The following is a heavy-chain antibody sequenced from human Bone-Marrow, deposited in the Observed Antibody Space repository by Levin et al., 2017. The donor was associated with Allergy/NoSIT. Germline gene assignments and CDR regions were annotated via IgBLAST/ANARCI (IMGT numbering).Heavy chain of an antibody. Sequence: GGSLRLSCAVSGVTVSSNYMTWVRQAPGKGLEWVSIFYSSGGTDYADSVKGRFIISRDNSKNTVYLAMNSLRVEDTAVSYWATKEGYTGYGVRTYWGQGTLVTGSS. J-gene: IGHJ4*02. CDR3: ATKEGYTGYGVRTY. CDR1: GVTVSSNY. D-gene: IGHD5-12*01. V-gene: IGHV3-66*01. CDR2: FYSSGGT.